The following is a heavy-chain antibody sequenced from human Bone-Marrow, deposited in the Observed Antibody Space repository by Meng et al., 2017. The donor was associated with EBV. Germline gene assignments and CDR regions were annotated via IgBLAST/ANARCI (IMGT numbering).Heavy chain of an antibody. Sequence: VQRVQSGAELKKPGASVKVSCKASGYTMSTFHVPWVRQAPGQGLEWVGLVNPRNGKKNIVQKFQGRITLTSDTSRSTVYLELSNLRSDDTAICFCARALGEDAGAPPDYWGQGTLVTVSS. J-gene: IGHJ4*02. CDR1: GYTMSTFH. CDR2: VNPRNGKK. D-gene: IGHD3-10*01. V-gene: IGHV1-46*01. CDR3: ARALGEDAGAPPDY.